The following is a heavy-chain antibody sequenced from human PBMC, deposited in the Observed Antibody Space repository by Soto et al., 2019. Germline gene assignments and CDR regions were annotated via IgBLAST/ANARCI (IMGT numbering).Heavy chain of an antibody. CDR3: AREVYYESSGTFYY. J-gene: IGHJ4*02. CDR1: GFTFSSYS. V-gene: IGHV3-48*01. CDR2: ISSSSSTI. Sequence: QPGGSLRLSCAASGFTFSSYSMNWVRQAPGKGLEWVSYISSSSSTIYYADSVKGRFTISRDNAKNSLYLQMNSLRAEDTAVYYCAREVYYESSGTFYYWAQETLVTVSS. D-gene: IGHD3-22*01.